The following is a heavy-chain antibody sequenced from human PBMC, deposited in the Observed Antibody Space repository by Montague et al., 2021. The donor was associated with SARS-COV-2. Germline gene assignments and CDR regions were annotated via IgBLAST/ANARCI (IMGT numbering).Heavy chain of an antibody. CDR3: ARQPLTTMILVVITQPRRDFDL. D-gene: IGHD3-22*01. V-gene: IGHV4-4*07. CDR1: GGSISSYY. CDR2: IYPSGST. J-gene: IGHJ2*01. Sequence: SETLSLTCTVSGGSISSYYWSWIRQPAGKGLEWIGRIYPSGSTKXNPSLKSRVTMSVDTSKNQFSLKLSSVTAADTAVYYCARQPLTTMILVVITQPRRDFDLWGRGTLVTVSS.